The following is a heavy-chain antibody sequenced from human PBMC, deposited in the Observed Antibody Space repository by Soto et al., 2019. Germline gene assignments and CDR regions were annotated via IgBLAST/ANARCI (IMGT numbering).Heavy chain of an antibody. V-gene: IGHV3-30*18. D-gene: IGHD1-26*01. CDR2: ISYDGSNK. CDR1: GFTFSSYG. CDR3: AKGQGIGGGGVFDY. Sequence: QVQLVESGGGVVQPGRSLRLSCAASGFTFSSYGMHWVRQAPGKGLEWVAVISYDGSNKYYADSVKGRFTISRDNSKNTLYLQMNRLRAEDTAVYYCAKGQGIGGGGVFDYWGQGTLVTVSS. J-gene: IGHJ4*02.